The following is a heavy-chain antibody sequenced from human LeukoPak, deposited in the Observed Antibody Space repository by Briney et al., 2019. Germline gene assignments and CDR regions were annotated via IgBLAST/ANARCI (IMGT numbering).Heavy chain of an antibody. CDR2: INSDGSST. D-gene: IGHD3-10*01. CDR1: GFTFSSYW. CDR3: ARDRPSGSGRDYYYGMDV. V-gene: IGHV3-74*01. Sequence: GGSLTLTCAASGFTFSSYWLHWVRQAPGKGLVWVSRINSDGSSTSYADSVKGRFTISRDNAKNTLYLQMNSLRAEDTAVYYCARDRPSGSGRDYYYGMDVWGQGTTVTVSS. J-gene: IGHJ6*02.